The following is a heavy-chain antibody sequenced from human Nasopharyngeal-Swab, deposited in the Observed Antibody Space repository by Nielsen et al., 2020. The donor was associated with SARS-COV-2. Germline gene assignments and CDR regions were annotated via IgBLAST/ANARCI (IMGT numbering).Heavy chain of an antibody. CDR3: ARDTPNIYSGDAFDL. Sequence: GESLKISCAASGFTFSSPSMNWVRQAPGKGLEWLSYISKSGNTIYYANSVKGRFTVSRDNAKNSLYLQMNSLRDEETAVYYCARDTPNIYSGDAFDLWGQGTVVTVSS. V-gene: IGHV3-48*02. CDR1: GFTFSSPS. D-gene: IGHD2-21*01. CDR2: ISKSGNTI. J-gene: IGHJ3*01.